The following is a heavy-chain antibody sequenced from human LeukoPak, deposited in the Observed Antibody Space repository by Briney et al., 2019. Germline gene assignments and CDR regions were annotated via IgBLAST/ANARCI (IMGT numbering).Heavy chain of an antibody. J-gene: IGHJ4*02. V-gene: IGHV4-39*01. D-gene: IGHD3-3*01. CDR1: GGSISSSSYY. CDR2: VYYSGST. Sequence: SETLSLTCTVSGGSISSSSYYWGWIRQPPGKGLEWIGSVYYSGSTYYNPSLKSRVTISVDTSKNQFSLKLSPVTAADTAVYYCARLWAYYDFWSGSYYFDYWGQGTLVTVSS. CDR3: ARLWAYYDFWSGSYYFDY.